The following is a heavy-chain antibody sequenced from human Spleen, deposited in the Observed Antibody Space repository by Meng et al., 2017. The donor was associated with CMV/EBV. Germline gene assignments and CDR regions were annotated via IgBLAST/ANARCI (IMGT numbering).Heavy chain of an antibody. D-gene: IGHD6-6*01. CDR3: ARGMSIAAPRFFVY. Sequence: GESLRLSCAASGFTFNTYSMTWVRQAPGKGLEWVSYISSSGTTIHYADSVKGRFTISRDNGKNSLYLQMNSLRAEDTALYYCARGMSIAAPRFFVYWGQGALVTVSS. J-gene: IGHJ4*02. CDR1: GFTFNTYS. V-gene: IGHV3-48*04. CDR2: ISSSGTTI.